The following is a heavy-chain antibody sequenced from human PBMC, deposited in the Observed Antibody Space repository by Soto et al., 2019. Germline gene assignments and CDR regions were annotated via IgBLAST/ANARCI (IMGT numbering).Heavy chain of an antibody. CDR3: ARSEGSSTSLEIYYYYYYGMDV. V-gene: IGHV1-69*19. J-gene: IGHJ6*02. D-gene: IGHD2-2*01. CDR2: IIPISGTA. Sequence: QVQLVQSGAEVKKPGSSVKVSCKASGGTFSSYAISWVRQAPGQGLEWRGGIIPISGTANYAQKFQGRVTSTADESTSTAYMELSSLRSEATAVYYCARSEGSSTSLEIYYYYYYGMDVWGQGTTVNVSS. CDR1: GGTFSSYA.